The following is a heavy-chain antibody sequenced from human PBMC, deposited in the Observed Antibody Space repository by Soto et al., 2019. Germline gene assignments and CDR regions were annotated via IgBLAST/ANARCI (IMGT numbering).Heavy chain of an antibody. CDR1: GYTFTGYY. CDR3: ARSEISRAHPIDIVATGGVWYFDY. Sequence: ASVKVSCKASGYTFTGYYMHWVRQAPGQGLEWMGWINPNSGGTNYAQKFQGWVTMTRDTSISTAYMELGRLRSDDTAVYYCARSEISRAHPIDIVATGGVWYFDYWGQGTLVTVSS. D-gene: IGHD5-12*01. V-gene: IGHV1-2*04. CDR2: INPNSGGT. J-gene: IGHJ4*02.